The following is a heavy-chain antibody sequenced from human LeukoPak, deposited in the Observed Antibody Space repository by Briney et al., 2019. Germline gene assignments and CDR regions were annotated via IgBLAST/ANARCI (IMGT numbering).Heavy chain of an antibody. J-gene: IGHJ4*02. D-gene: IGHD3-22*01. V-gene: IGHV5-51*01. Sequence: GESLQISFKGSGFRFTSLLIGWVRPVPGKGLEWMGIIYSGYSDTRYSPSFQGQATISADKPLSTTYLQCGSLKASDPALYYRARRDDSRVYEFDNWGQGTLVTVSS. CDR2: IYSGYSDT. CDR1: GFRFTSLL. CDR3: ARRDDSRVYEFDN.